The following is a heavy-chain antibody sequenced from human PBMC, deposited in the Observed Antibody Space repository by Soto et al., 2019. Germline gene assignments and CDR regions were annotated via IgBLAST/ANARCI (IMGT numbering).Heavy chain of an antibody. J-gene: IGHJ6*02. CDR2: ISGSGGST. D-gene: IGHD3-22*01. Sequence: QPWGSLRLSCAASGFTFSSYAMSSVPQAPGKGLEWVSAISGSGGSTYYADSVKGRFTISRDNSKNTLYLQMNSLRAEDTAVYYCAKSPRYYYDSRGYYYKGLDVCGRGTTVTVYS. CDR3: AKSPRYYYDSRGYYYKGLDV. V-gene: IGHV3-23*01. CDR1: GFTFSSYA.